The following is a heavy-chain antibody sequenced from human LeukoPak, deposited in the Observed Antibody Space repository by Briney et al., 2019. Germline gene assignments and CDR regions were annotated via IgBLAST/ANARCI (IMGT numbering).Heavy chain of an antibody. D-gene: IGHD3-16*01. CDR2: ISSSSSYI. CDR1: GFTFSSYS. Sequence: GGSLRLSCAASGFTFSSYSMNWVRQAPGKGLEWVSSISSSSSYIYYADSMKGRFTISRDNAKNSLYLQMNSLRAEDTAVYYCARDRSSFGFVLGYWGQGALVTVSS. V-gene: IGHV3-21*01. J-gene: IGHJ4*02. CDR3: ARDRSSFGFVLGY.